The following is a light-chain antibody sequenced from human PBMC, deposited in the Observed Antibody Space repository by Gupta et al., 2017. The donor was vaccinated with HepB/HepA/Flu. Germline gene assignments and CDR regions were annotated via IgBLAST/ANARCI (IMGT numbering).Light chain of an antibody. CDR3: QQRGDWPPTWT. J-gene: IGKJ1*01. CDR2: DVS. Sequence: ESVLTQSPATLSLSPGERATLSCRASQSVSSYLAWYQQKPGQAPRLLISDVSNRATGVPARFSGSGYGTDFTLTISSREPEDFAVYFCQQRGDWPPTWTFGQGTKVEVK. V-gene: IGKV3-11*01. CDR1: QSVSSY.